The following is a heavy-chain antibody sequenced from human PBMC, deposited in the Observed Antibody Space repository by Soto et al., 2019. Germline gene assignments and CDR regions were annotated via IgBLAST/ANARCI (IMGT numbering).Heavy chain of an antibody. CDR1: GFTFRTYT. D-gene: IGHD3-10*01. V-gene: IGHV3-21*01. J-gene: IGHJ6*02. Sequence: EVQLVESGGGLVKPGGSLRLSCISSGFTFRTYTMNWVGQAPGKGLEWVSGIRGFSPYTFYAESVKGRFTISRDNAKNSLYLQMNSLRAEDTAVYYCARDRGYDAHDYYYHAMDVWGQGTTVTVSS. CDR3: ARDRGYDAHDYYYHAMDV. CDR2: IRGFSPYT.